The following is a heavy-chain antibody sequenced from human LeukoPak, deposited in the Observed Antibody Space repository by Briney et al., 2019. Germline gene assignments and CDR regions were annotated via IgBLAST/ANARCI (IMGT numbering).Heavy chain of an antibody. CDR1: GGTFSTQA. V-gene: IGHV1-2*02. D-gene: IGHD6-19*01. CDR3: ASSVYSSGWYDY. J-gene: IGHJ4*02. CDR2: INPNSGGT. Sequence: ASVKVSCKASGGTFSTQAINWVRQAPGQGLEWMGWINPNSGGTNYAQKFQGRVTMTRDTSISTAYMELSRLRSDDTAVYYCASSVYSSGWYDYWGQGTLVTVSS.